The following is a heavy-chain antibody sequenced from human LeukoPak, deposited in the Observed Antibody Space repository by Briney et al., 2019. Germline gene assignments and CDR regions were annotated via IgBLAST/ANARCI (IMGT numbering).Heavy chain of an antibody. V-gene: IGHV4-30-2*01. J-gene: IGHJ4*02. CDR3: ARGSHRRRMNDYYGSGSRPTYFDY. CDR2: IYHSGST. CDR1: GGSISSGGYS. Sequence: PSQTLSLTCAVSGGSISSGGYSWSWIRQPPGKGLEWIGYIYHSGSTYYNPSLKSRVTISVDRSKNQFSLKLSSVTAADTAVYYCARGSHRRRMNDYYGSGSRPTYFDYWGQGTLVTVSS. D-gene: IGHD3-10*01.